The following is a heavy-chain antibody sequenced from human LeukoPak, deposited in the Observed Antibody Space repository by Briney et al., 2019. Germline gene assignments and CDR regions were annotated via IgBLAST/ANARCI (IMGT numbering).Heavy chain of an antibody. CDR2: IYYGGST. CDR3: AREGWQWLVRAFDY. J-gene: IGHJ4*02. V-gene: IGHV4-39*07. Sequence: SETLSLTCTVSGGSISSSSYYWDWLRQPPGKGLEWIGNIYYGGSTYYNPSLKSRVTISIDTSKNQFSLNLSSVTAADTAVYYRAREGWQWLVRAFDYWGQGTLVTVSS. CDR1: GGSISSSSYY. D-gene: IGHD6-19*01.